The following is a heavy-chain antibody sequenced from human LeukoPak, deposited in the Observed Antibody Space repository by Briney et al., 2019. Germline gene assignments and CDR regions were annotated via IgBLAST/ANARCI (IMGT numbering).Heavy chain of an antibody. CDR1: GGPIGSSTYY. V-gene: IGHV4-39*01. CDR2: LSYSGST. CDR3: ASERLGYCSSSSCPFDY. Sequence: SETLSLTCTVSGGPIGSSTYYWGWIRQPPGKGLEWIGSLSYSGSTSYNPSLKSRVTISGDTSTNQFSLKLSSVTAADTAVYYCASERLGYCSSSSCPFDYWGQGTLVTVSS. D-gene: IGHD2-2*01. J-gene: IGHJ4*02.